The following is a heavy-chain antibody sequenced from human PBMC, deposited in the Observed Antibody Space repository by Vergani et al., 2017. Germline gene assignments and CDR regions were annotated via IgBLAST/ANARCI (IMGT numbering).Heavy chain of an antibody. J-gene: IGHJ6*02. D-gene: IGHD3-10*01. V-gene: IGHV1-46*01. CDR1: GYTFTSYY. Sequence: QVQLVQSGAEVKKPGASVKVSCKASGYTFTSYYMHWVRQAPGQGLEWMGIINPSGGSTSYAQKFQGRVTMTRDTSTSTVYMELSSLRSEDTAVYYCARDPALSNYYGSGSYYNGQGMDVWGQGTTVTVSS. CDR2: INPSGGST. CDR3: ARDPALSNYYGSGSYYNGQGMDV.